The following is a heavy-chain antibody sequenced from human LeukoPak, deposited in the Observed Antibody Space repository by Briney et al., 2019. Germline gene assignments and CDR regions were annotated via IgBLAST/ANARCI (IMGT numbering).Heavy chain of an antibody. CDR3: ASLGN. CDR1: GFTFSSYS. D-gene: IGHD1-1*01. CDR2: ITSTSDYI. V-gene: IGHV3-21*06. J-gene: IGHJ4*02. Sequence: KPGGSLRLSCAASGFTFSSYSMSWVRQAPGKGLEWVSSITSTSDYIYYADSVKGRFTISRDNARNSLYLQMNSLRADDTAVYYCASLGNWGQGTLVTVSS.